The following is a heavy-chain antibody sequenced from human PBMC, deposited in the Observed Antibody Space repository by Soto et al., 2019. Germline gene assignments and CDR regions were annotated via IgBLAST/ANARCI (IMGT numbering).Heavy chain of an antibody. CDR3: ARVTTGDSSSSFDY. CDR1: GGSISSYY. Sequence: SETLSLTCTVSGGSISSYYWSWIRQPPGKGLEWIGYIYYSGSTNYNPSLKSRVTISVDTSKNQFSLKLSSVTAADTAVYYCARVTTGDSSSSFDYWGQGTLVTVSS. V-gene: IGHV4-59*01. J-gene: IGHJ4*02. D-gene: IGHD6-6*01. CDR2: IYYSGST.